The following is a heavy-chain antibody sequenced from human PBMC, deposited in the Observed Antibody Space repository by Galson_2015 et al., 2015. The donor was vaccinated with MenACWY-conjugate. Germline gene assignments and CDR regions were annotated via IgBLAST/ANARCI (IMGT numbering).Heavy chain of an antibody. CDR2: LYSGGHT. CDR3: ARSPARNHYGGFDY. Sequence: SLRLSCAASGFTVSSNYMTWVRQAPGKGLEWVSVLYSGGHTYYADSVRGRFTISRDSSKNTLFLQMNSLRAKDTAVYYCARSPARNHYGGFDYWGQGTLVTVSS. J-gene: IGHJ4*02. CDR1: GFTVSSNY. V-gene: IGHV3-53*01. D-gene: IGHD1-14*01.